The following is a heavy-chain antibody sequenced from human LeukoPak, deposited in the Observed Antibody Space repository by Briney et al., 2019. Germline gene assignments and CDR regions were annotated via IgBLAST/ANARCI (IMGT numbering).Heavy chain of an antibody. Sequence: GGSLRLSCAASGFTFSSYAMTWVRQAPGKGLEWVSGISGSGGSIYYADSVKGRFTISRDNSKNTLYLQMNSLRAEDTAVYYCAKGVGAYYYDSSGYPDYWGQGTLVTVSS. CDR1: GFTFSSYA. D-gene: IGHD3-22*01. CDR2: ISGSGGSI. CDR3: AKGVGAYYYDSSGYPDY. J-gene: IGHJ4*02. V-gene: IGHV3-23*01.